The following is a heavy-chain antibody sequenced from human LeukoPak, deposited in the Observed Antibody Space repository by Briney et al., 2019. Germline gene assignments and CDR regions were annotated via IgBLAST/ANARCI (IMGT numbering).Heavy chain of an antibody. J-gene: IGHJ4*02. V-gene: IGHV4-61*02. CDR1: GGSISSGSYY. Sequence: SETLSLTCTVSGGSISSGSYYWSWIRQPAGKGLEWIGRVYTSGSTNYNPSLKSRVTISVDTSKNQFSLKLSSVTAADTAVYYCARVVEDYYDSSGYYYYFDYWGQGTLVTVSS. CDR2: VYTSGST. CDR3: ARVVEDYYDSSGYYYYFDY. D-gene: IGHD3-22*01.